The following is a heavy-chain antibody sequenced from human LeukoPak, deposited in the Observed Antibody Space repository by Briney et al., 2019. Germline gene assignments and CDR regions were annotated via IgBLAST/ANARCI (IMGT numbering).Heavy chain of an antibody. CDR3: AKDRIPQVVATDY. CDR2: IDDSGSPT. V-gene: IGHV3-23*01. D-gene: IGHD2-15*01. CDR1: GFSFSNYD. Sequence: PGGSLRLCCAASGFSFSNYDMTWVRQAPGKGLEWVSTIDDSGSPTYYADSVKGRFTISRDNSKKTLCLQMNSLRVEDTAVYYCAKDRIPQVVATDYWGKGTLVTVSP. J-gene: IGHJ4*02.